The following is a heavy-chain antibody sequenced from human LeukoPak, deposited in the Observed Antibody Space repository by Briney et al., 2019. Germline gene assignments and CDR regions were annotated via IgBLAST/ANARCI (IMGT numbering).Heavy chain of an antibody. Sequence: GESLRISCKGSGYIFTSYWISWVRQLPGKGLEWMGRIDPSDSYTNYSPSFQGHVTISVDKAISTAYLQWSSLKASDTAMYYCARHGPTSWFYDYWGQGPLVTVSS. V-gene: IGHV5-10-1*01. CDR2: IDPSDSYT. CDR3: ARHGPTSWFYDY. D-gene: IGHD3-10*01. J-gene: IGHJ4*02. CDR1: GYIFTSYW.